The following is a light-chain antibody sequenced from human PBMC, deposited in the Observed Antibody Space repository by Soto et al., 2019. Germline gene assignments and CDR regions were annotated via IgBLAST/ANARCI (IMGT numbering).Light chain of an antibody. J-gene: IGLJ2*01. CDR2: DVT. CDR3: CSFAGNYTLL. CDR1: SRDVGIYNY. Sequence: QSAVTQPRSVSGSPGQSVTVSCTGTSRDVGIYNYVSWYQQRPGTAPKVMIYDVTKRPSGVPDRFSGSKSANTASLTISGLQADDEADYYCCSFAGNYTLLFGGGTKLTVL. V-gene: IGLV2-11*01.